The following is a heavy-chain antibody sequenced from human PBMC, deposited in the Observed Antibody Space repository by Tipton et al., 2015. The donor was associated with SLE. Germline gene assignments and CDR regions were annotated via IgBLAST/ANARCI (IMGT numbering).Heavy chain of an antibody. D-gene: IGHD6-6*01. J-gene: IGHJ4*02. CDR1: GGSITTVNYY. Sequence: TLSLTCSVSGGSITTVNYYWAWIRQPPGKGLEWIGSINYSGSTYYSLSLRSRVSISVDPAENQFSLKLSSVIAADTAVYYCARHDSSSPNRPVDYWGQGTLVTVSS. CDR2: INYSGST. V-gene: IGHV4-39*01. CDR3: ARHDSSSPNRPVDY.